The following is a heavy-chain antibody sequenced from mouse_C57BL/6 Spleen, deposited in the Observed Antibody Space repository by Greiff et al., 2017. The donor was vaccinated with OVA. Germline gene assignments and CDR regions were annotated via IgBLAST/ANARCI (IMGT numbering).Heavy chain of an antibody. CDR1: GYTFTSYW. Sequence: QVQLKQPGAELVRPGSSVKLSCKASGYTFTSYWMHWVKQRPIQGLEWIGNIDPSDSETHYNQKFKDKATLTVDKSSSTAYMQLSSLTSEDSAVYYCARGDYGSSGDYWGQGTTLTVSS. CDR3: ARGDYGSSGDY. J-gene: IGHJ2*01. D-gene: IGHD1-1*01. V-gene: IGHV1-52*01. CDR2: IDPSDSET.